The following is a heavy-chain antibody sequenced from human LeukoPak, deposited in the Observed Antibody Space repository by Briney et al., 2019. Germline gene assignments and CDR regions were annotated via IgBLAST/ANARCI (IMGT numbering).Heavy chain of an antibody. J-gene: IGHJ4*02. CDR1: GGTFSSYA. V-gene: IGHV1-69*13. CDR2: IIPIFGTA. D-gene: IGHD1-26*01. CDR3: ARNGIVGATTYYFDY. Sequence: ASVKVSCKASGGTFSSYAISWVRQAPGQGLEWMGGIIPIFGTANYAQKFQGRVTITADESTNTAYMELSSLRSEDTAVCYCARNGIVGATTYYFDYWGQGTLVTVSS.